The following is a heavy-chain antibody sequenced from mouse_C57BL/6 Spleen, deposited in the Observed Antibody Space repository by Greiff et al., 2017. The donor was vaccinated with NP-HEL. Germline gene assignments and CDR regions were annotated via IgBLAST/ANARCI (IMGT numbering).Heavy chain of an antibody. CDR1: GYAFSSSW. CDR2: IYPGDGDT. V-gene: IGHV1-82*01. Sequence: QVQLQQSGPELVKPGASVKISCKASGYAFSSSWMNWVKQRPGKGLEWIGRIYPGDGDTNYNGKFKGKATLTADKSSSTAYMQLSSLTSEDSAVYFCARGEMITRAWFAYWGQGTLVTVSA. CDR3: ARGEMITRAWFAY. J-gene: IGHJ3*01. D-gene: IGHD2-4*01.